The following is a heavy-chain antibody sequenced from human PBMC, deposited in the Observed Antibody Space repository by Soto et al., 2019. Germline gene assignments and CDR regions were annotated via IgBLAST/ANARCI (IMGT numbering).Heavy chain of an antibody. V-gene: IGHV3-30*03. CDR1: GFTFSSYG. J-gene: IGHJ3*02. CDR3: ARYGAHDAFDI. D-gene: IGHD4-17*01. CDR2: ISYDGSNK. Sequence: GGSLRLSCAASGFTFSSYGMHWVRQAPGKGLEWVAVISYDGSNKYYADSVKGRFTISRDNSKNTLYLQMNSLRAEDTAVYYCARYGAHDAFDIWGQGTMVTVSS.